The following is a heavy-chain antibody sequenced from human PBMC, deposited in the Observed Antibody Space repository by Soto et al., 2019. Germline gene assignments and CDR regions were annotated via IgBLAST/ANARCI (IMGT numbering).Heavy chain of an antibody. Sequence: SETLSLTCAVYGGSFSGYYWSWIRQPPGKGLEWIGEINHSGSTNYNPSIKSRVTISVDTSKNQFSLKLSSVTAADTAVYYCARVAEGRIAVAGRGAFDIWGQGTMVTVSS. V-gene: IGHV4-34*01. CDR2: INHSGST. D-gene: IGHD6-19*01. CDR1: GGSFSGYY. J-gene: IGHJ3*02. CDR3: ARVAEGRIAVAGRGAFDI.